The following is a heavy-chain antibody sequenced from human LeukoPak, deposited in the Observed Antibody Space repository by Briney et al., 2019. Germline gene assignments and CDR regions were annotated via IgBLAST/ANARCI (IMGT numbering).Heavy chain of an antibody. CDR2: ISSSSSTI. CDR1: GFTFSSYS. CDR3: AREVGGSGYNWFDP. Sequence: HPGGSLRLSCAASGFTFSSYSMNWVRQAPGKGLEWVSYISSSSSTIYYADSVKGRFTISRDNAKNSLYLQMNSLRAEDTAVYYCAREVGGSGYNWFDPWGQGTLVTVSS. V-gene: IGHV3-48*04. J-gene: IGHJ5*02. D-gene: IGHD3-10*01.